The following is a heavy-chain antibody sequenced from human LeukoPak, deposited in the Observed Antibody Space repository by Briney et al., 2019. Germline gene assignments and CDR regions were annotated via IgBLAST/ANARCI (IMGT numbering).Heavy chain of an antibody. D-gene: IGHD3-16*02. J-gene: IGHJ4*02. Sequence: PGGSLRLSCSASGFTFSSYAMNWVRQAPGKGLEYVSAISSNGGSTYYADSVKGRFTISRDNSKNTLYLQMSSLRAEDTAVYYCVTGDYVWGSYRHFFDYWGQGTLVTVSS. CDR2: ISSNGGST. V-gene: IGHV3-64D*06. CDR3: VTGDYVWGSYRHFFDY. CDR1: GFTFSSYA.